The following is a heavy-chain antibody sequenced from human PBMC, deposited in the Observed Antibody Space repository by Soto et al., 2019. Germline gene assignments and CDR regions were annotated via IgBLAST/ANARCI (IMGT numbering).Heavy chain of an antibody. V-gene: IGHV4-30-4*08. D-gene: IGHD5-18*01. J-gene: IGHJ5*02. Sequence: SETLSLTCSVSGGSISSNIYHWTWIRQPPGEGLEWIGFISYSGTTSYSPSLKSRLAISLDTSKNQFSLSLSSVTAADTAVYYCARGRGYSYGLDPWGQGTLVTVSS. CDR3: ARGRGYSYGLDP. CDR2: ISYSGTT. CDR1: GGSISSNIYH.